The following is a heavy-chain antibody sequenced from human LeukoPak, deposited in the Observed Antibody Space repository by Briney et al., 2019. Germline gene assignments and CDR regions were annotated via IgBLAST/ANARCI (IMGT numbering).Heavy chain of an antibody. CDR2: IYSGGST. V-gene: IGHV3-66*01. Sequence: PGGSLRLSCAASGFTVSSNYMSWVRQAPGKGLEWVSVIYSGGSTFYADSVKGRFTISRDNSKNTLYLQLNSLRAEDTAVYFCARMVRNYFKYWGQGTLVTVSS. CDR3: ARMVRNYFKY. D-gene: IGHD2-8*01. CDR1: GFTVSSNY. J-gene: IGHJ4*02.